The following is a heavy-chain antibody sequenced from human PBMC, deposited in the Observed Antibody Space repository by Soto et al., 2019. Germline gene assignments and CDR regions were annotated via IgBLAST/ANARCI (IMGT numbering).Heavy chain of an antibody. V-gene: IGHV1-2*02. CDR2: INPNSGGT. D-gene: IGHD2-2*01. Sequence: ASVKVSCKASGYTFTGYYMHWVRQAPGQGLEWMGWINPNSGGTNYAQKFQGRVTMTRDTSISTAYMELSRLRSDDTAVYYCARAPKDIVVVPEDTWFDPWGQGTLVTVSS. CDR1: GYTFTGYY. J-gene: IGHJ5*02. CDR3: ARAPKDIVVVPEDTWFDP.